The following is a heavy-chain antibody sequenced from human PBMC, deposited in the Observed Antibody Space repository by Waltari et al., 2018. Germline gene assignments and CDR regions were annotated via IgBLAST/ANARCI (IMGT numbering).Heavy chain of an antibody. CDR1: GYTFTGYY. J-gene: IGHJ5*02. D-gene: IGHD3-10*01. V-gene: IGHV1-2*06. Sequence: QVQLVQSGAEVKKPGASVKVSCKASGYTFTGYYMHWVRQAPGQGLEWRGRINPNSDGTNYAQKLQGRVTMSRDTSISTAYMELSRLRSDDTAVYYWARDRFGSYWFDPWGQGTLVTVSS. CDR2: INPNSDGT. CDR3: ARDRFGSYWFDP.